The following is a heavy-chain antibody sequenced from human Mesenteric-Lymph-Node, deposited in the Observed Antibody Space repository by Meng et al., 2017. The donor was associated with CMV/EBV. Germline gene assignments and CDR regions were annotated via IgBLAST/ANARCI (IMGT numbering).Heavy chain of an antibody. V-gene: IGHV6-1*01. Sequence: QMQLQQLGPGLVQSPQSLSLTCSISGDSMCSNSAAWNWIMQSLSVSHQWLGRTYNRSESYNDYAVSVKSRIRVNLDTSKNQLSLHLNFVTPEDTAVYFCAYFGVLPPLWWGQGTLVTVSS. D-gene: IGHD3-16*01. CDR1: GDSMCSNSAA. J-gene: IGHJ4*02. CDR3: AYFGVLPPLW. CDR2: TYNRSESYN.